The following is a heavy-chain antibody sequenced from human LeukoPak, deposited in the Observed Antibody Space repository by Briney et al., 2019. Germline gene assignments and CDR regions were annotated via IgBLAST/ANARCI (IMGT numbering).Heavy chain of an antibody. CDR3: ARHDERKQWLVRDNWFDP. D-gene: IGHD6-19*01. J-gene: IGHJ5*02. V-gene: IGHV4-59*08. CDR2: IYYSGST. CDR1: GGSISSYY. Sequence: SETLSLTCTVSGGSISSYYWSWIRQPPGKGLEWIGYIYYSGSTNYNPSLKSRVTISVDTSKNQFSLKLSSVTAADTAVYYCARHDERKQWLVRDNWFDPWGQGTLVTVSS.